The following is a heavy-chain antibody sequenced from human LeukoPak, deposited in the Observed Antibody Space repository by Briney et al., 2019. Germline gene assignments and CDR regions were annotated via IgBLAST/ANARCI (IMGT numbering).Heavy chain of an antibody. CDR1: GFTLSNYN. D-gene: IGHD3-9*01. V-gene: IGHV3-21*06. J-gene: IGHJ4*02. CDR2: ISSSSTYI. Sequence: PGGSLRLSCAASGFTLSNYNMNWVRRAPGRGLEWVSSISSSSTYIYYADSVKGRFTISRDNAKNSLSLQVNSLRAEGTAVYYCARAPYDILTGYSPYYFDYWGQGTLVTVSS. CDR3: ARAPYDILTGYSPYYFDY.